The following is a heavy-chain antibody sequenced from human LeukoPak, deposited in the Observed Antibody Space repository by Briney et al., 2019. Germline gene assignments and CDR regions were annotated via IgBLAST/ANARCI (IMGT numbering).Heavy chain of an antibody. CDR1: GFTFSSYA. CDR3: AKDDSYVVVPAAEDY. V-gene: IGHV3-23*01. D-gene: IGHD2-2*01. J-gene: IGHJ4*02. CDR2: ISGSGGST. Sequence: GGSLRLSCAASGFTFSSYAMSRVRQAPGKGLEWVSAISGSGGSTYYADSVKGRFTISRDNSKNTLYLQMNSLRAEDTAVYYCAKDDSYVVVPAAEDYWGQGTLVTVSS.